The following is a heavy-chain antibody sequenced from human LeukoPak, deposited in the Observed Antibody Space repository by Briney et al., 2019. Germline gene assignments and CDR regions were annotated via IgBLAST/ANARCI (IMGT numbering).Heavy chain of an antibody. CDR3: ARGGDPTDTAMVMVITTGRTNTNAFDI. CDR2: VFHTGST. J-gene: IGHJ3*02. D-gene: IGHD5-18*01. CDR1: GDSISTNDW. Sequence: PSETLSLTCAVSGDSISTNDWWTWVRQPPGRGLEWIGEVFHTGSTNYNPSLKSRVTISVDTSKNQFSLKLSSVTAADTAVYYCARGGDPTDTAMVMVITTGRTNTNAFDIWGQGTMVTVSS. V-gene: IGHV4-4*02.